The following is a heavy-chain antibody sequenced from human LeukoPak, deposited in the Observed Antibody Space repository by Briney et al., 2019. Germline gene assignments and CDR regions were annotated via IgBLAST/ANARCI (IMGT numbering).Heavy chain of an antibody. V-gene: IGHV3-49*04. D-gene: IGHD5-12*01. CDR3: TRDRWGGGYISRGMDV. CDR2: IRSKDNDGTT. CDR1: EFTFGDYA. J-gene: IGHJ6*04. Sequence: PGGSLRLSCTASEFTFGDYAISWVRQAPGKGLEWLGFIRSKDNDGTTDYAAPVKGRFIISRDDSKSVAYLEMNDLKTEDTAVYYCTRDRWGGGYISRGMDVWGKGTTVTISS.